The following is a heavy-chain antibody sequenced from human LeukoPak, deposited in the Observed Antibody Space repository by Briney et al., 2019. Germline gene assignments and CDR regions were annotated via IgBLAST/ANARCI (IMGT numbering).Heavy chain of an antibody. Sequence: GGSLRLSCAASGFTFSNYAMSWVRQAPGKGLEWVSGITGSGGLTYHADSVKGRFAISRDNSKNTLYLQMNSLRAEDTALYYCAKDSFDNGLCYYYVDVWGKGTTVTVSS. CDR3: AKDSFDNGLCYYYVDV. V-gene: IGHV3-23*01. CDR2: ITGSGGLT. D-gene: IGHD2-8*01. CDR1: GFTFSNYA. J-gene: IGHJ6*03.